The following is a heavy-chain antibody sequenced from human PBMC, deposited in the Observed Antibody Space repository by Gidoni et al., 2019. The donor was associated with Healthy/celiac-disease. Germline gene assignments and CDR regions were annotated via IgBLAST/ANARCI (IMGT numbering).Heavy chain of an antibody. CDR1: GFTFSSYS. CDR3: AREGADYCSSTSCHIT. J-gene: IGHJ5*02. Sequence: EVQLVESGGGLVKPGGSLRLSCAASGFTFSSYSMNWVRQAPGKGLEWVSSISSSSSYIYYADSVKGRFTISRDNAKNSLYLQMNSLRAEDTAVYYCAREGADYCSSTSCHITWGQGTLVTVSS. CDR2: ISSSSSYI. D-gene: IGHD2-2*02. V-gene: IGHV3-21*01.